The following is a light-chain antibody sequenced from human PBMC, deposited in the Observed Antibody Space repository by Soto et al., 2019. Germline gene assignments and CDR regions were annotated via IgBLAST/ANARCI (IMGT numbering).Light chain of an antibody. CDR2: DVS. CDR3: ISYTSSRTYV. CDR1: SSDVGGYNY. J-gene: IGLJ1*01. Sequence: QSALTQPASVSGSPGQSITISCTGTSSDVGGYNYVSWYQQHPGKAPELMIYDVSNRPSGVSNRFSGSNSGNTASLTISGLQAEDEADYYCISYTSSRTYVFGTGTKVTVL. V-gene: IGLV2-14*01.